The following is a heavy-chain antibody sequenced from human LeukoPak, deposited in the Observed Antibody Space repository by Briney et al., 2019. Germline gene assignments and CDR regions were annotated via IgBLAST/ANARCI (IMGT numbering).Heavy chain of an antibody. CDR2: IDHSGST. CDR1: GGSFSSYY. CDR3: ARGPTKSRDSSSWYLNY. D-gene: IGHD6-13*01. Sequence: PSETLSLTCAVYGGSFSSYYWSWIRQPPGKGLEWIGEIDHSGSTNYNPSLESRVTISVDTSKNQFSLKLSSVTAADTAVYYCARGPTKSRDSSSWYLNYWGQGTLVTVSS. J-gene: IGHJ4*02. V-gene: IGHV4-34*01.